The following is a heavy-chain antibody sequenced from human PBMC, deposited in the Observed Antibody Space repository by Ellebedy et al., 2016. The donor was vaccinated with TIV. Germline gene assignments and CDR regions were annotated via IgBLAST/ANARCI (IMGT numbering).Heavy chain of an antibody. CDR1: GFTVRNYN. V-gene: IGHV3-64D*06. CDR3: IKAYTGRIYDYGDSY. CDR2: ITNGDRA. J-gene: IGHJ4*02. D-gene: IGHD4-17*01. Sequence: GGSLRLSXSASGFTVRNYNMQWVRQAPGKGLEYVSTITNGDRAYYADSVKGRFTISRDNSKNTVFLQMSSLRPEDTAVYYCIKAYTGRIYDYGDSYWGQGSLVTVSS.